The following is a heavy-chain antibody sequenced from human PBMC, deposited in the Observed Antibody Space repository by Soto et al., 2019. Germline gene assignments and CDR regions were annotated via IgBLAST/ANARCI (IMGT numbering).Heavy chain of an antibody. Sequence: SVKVSCKASGYTFTSYGISWVRQAPGQGLEWMGWISAYNGNTNYAQKLQGRVTMTTDTSTSTAYMELRSLRSDDTAVYYCAREPPDILGYCSGGSCYADDWGQGTLVTVSS. D-gene: IGHD2-15*01. CDR2: ISAYNGNT. J-gene: IGHJ4*02. CDR1: GYTFTSYG. CDR3: AREPPDILGYCSGGSCYADD. V-gene: IGHV1-18*01.